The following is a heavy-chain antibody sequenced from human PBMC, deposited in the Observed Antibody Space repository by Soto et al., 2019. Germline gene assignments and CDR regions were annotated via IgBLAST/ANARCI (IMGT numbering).Heavy chain of an antibody. D-gene: IGHD3-10*01. V-gene: IGHV5-51*01. J-gene: IGHJ6*02. CDR1: GYIFTNYW. CDR2: IYAYDSDT. CDR3: ARPATSGSAGRYDHYSGMDV. Sequence: PGGSLKISCKGSGYIFTNYWIGWVRQMPGKGLEWMGIIYAYDSDTRYSPSFEGQVTISADKSISTAYLQWSSLKASDTAVYYCARPATSGSAGRYDHYSGMDVWGQGTTVTVSS.